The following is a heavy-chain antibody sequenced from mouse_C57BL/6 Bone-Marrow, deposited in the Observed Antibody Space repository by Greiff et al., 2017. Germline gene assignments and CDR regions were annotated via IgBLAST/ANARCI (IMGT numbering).Heavy chain of an antibody. V-gene: IGHV5-6*02. CDR3: ARRGDGSDWYFDV. CDR1: GFTFSSYG. Sequence: EVKLVESGGDLVKPGGSLKLSCAASGFTFSSYGMSWVRQTPDKRLEWVATISSGGSCTYYPDSVKGGCTISRDNAKNTLYMQMSSLKSEDTAMYYCARRGDGSDWYFDVWGTGTTVTVSS. J-gene: IGHJ1*03. CDR2: ISSGGSCT.